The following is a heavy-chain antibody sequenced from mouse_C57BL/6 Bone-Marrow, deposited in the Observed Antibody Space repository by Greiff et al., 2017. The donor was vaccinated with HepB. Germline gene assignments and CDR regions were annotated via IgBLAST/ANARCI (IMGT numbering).Heavy chain of an antibody. J-gene: IGHJ2*01. CDR1: GYTFTSYW. CDR3: ASNWGPYYFDY. D-gene: IGHD4-1*01. Sequence: VQLQQSGAELARPGASVKLSCKASGYTFTSYWMHWVKQRPGQGLEWIGMIHPNSGSTNYNEKFKSKATLTVDKSSSTAYMQLSSLTSEDSAVYYCASNWGPYYFDYWGQGTTLTVSS. V-gene: IGHV1-64*01. CDR2: IHPNSGST.